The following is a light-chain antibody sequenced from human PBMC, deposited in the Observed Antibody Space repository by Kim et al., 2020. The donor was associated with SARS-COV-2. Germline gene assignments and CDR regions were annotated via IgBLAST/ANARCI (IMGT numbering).Light chain of an antibody. CDR1: NIGSKS. V-gene: IGLV3-21*04. CDR3: QVWDSSSDHSV. J-gene: IGLJ1*01. CDR2: YDS. Sequence: PGKTARITWGGNNIGSKSVPWYQQKPGQAPVLVIYYDSDRPSGIPERFSGSNSGNTATLTISRVEAGDEADYYCQVWDSSSDHSVFGTGTKVTVL.